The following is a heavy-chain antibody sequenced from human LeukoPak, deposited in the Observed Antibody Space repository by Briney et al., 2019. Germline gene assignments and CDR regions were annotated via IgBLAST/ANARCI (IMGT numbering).Heavy chain of an antibody. CDR1: GFSLSTTAMR. J-gene: IGHJ4*02. D-gene: IGHD5-18*01. CDR2: IDWVDDK. Sequence: SGPALVKPTQTLTLTCTFSGFSLSTTAMRVGWIRQPPGKALEWLAHIDWVDDKFYSTSLKTRLTISKDTSKNQVVLTMTNMDPVDTATYHCARGSHLHSYDLDYWGQGTLVTVSS. V-gene: IGHV2-70*04. CDR3: ARGSHLHSYDLDY.